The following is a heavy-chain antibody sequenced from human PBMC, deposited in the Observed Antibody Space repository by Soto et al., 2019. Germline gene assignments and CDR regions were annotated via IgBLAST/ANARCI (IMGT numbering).Heavy chain of an antibody. J-gene: IGHJ4*02. CDR2: IKSKTDGGTT. CDR1: GFSFSNVW. V-gene: IGHV3-15*01. CDR3: SFQESTTVTMFEY. Sequence: EVQLVESGGGLVKPGGSLRLSCAASGFSFSNVWMSWFRQAPGKGLEWVGRIKSKTDGGTTDYASPVKGRFTISRDDSKATLYLQMNSLKTEDTAVYYCSFQESTTVTMFEYWGQGTLVTVSS. D-gene: IGHD4-17*01.